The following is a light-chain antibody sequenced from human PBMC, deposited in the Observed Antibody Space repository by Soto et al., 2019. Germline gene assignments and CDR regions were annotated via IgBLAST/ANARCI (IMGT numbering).Light chain of an antibody. CDR3: CSYAGNYYV. CDR1: SIDVGGYNS. V-gene: IGLV2-11*01. CDR2: DVS. Sequence: QSALTQPRSVSGSPGQSVTISCTGTSIDVGGYNSVSWFQQHPGKVPKLMIYDVSERPSGVPDRFSGSKSDNTASLTISGLQAEDEADYYCCSYAGNYYVFGTGTKLTVL. J-gene: IGLJ1*01.